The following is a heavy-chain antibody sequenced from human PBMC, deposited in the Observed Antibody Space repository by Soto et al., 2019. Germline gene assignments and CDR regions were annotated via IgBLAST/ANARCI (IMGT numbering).Heavy chain of an antibody. CDR1: GYTFTSYA. V-gene: IGHV1-3*01. CDR3: ARDEYGDYRY. Sequence: GASVKVSCKASGYTFTSYAMHWVRQAPGQRLEWMGWINAGNGNTKYSQKLQGRVTMTTDTSTSTAYMELRSLRSDDTAVYYCARDEYGDYRYWGQGTLVTVSS. J-gene: IGHJ4*02. D-gene: IGHD4-17*01. CDR2: INAGNGNT.